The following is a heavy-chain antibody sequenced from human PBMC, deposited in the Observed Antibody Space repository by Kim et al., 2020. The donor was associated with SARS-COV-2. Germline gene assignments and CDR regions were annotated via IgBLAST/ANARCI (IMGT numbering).Heavy chain of an antibody. V-gene: IGHV3-15*01. CDR1: GFTFSNAW. Sequence: GGSLRLSCAASGFTFSNAWMSWVRQAPGKGLEWVGRIKSKTDGGTTDYAAPVKGRFTISRDDSKNTLYLQMNSLKTEDTAVYYCTTDPYVGGAFDIWGQGTMVTVSS. CDR3: TTDPYVGGAFDI. CDR2: IKSKTDGGTT. J-gene: IGHJ3*02. D-gene: IGHD3-16*01.